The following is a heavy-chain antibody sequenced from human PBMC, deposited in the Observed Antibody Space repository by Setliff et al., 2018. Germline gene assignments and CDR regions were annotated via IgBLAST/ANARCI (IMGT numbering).Heavy chain of an antibody. D-gene: IGHD1-26*01. Sequence: PGGSLRLSCVVSGFSFSRHWMSWVRQAPGKGLEWVADIKQDGSTKYYLDSVKGRFTISRDNAKRSLYLQMNGLRAEDTAIYYCLKGGWGATFHSWGQGTLVTVSS. J-gene: IGHJ5*01. CDR1: GFSFSRHW. CDR3: LKGGWGATFHS. CDR2: IKQDGSTK. V-gene: IGHV3-7*03.